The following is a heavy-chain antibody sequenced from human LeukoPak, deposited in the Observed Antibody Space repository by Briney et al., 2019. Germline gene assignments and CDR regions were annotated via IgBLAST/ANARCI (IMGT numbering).Heavy chain of an antibody. CDR3: ARGPTRIAAAGTLFYYYGMDV. CDR2: INHSGST. D-gene: IGHD6-13*01. V-gene: IGHV4-34*01. J-gene: IGHJ6*02. Sequence: PSETLSLTCAVYGGSFSGYYWSWIRQPPGKGLEWIGEINHSGSTNYNPSPKSRVTISVDTSKNQFSLKLSSVTAADTAVYYCARGPTRIAAAGTLFYYYGMDVWGQGTTVTVSS. CDR1: GGSFSGYY.